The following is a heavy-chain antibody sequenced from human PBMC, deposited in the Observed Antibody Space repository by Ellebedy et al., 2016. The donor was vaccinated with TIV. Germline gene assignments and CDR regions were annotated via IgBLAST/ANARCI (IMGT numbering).Heavy chain of an antibody. D-gene: IGHD4-17*01. CDR2: IYYSGST. V-gene: IGHV4-59*08. CDR1: GGSISSYY. CDR3: ARRSYGDYAWYFDL. Sequence: MPSETLSLTCTISGGSISSYYWSWIRQPPGKGLEWIGYIYYSGSTNYNPSLKSRVTISVDTSKNQFSLKLSSVTAADTAVYYCARRSYGDYAWYFDLWGRGTLVTVSS. J-gene: IGHJ2*01.